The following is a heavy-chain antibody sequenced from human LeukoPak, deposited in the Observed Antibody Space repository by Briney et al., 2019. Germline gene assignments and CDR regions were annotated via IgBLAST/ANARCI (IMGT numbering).Heavy chain of an antibody. D-gene: IGHD1-26*01. CDR2: ISSSSSTI. V-gene: IGHV3-48*04. CDR1: GFTFSSYG. CDR3: ARDLIVGTTYFDY. J-gene: IGHJ4*02. Sequence: KPGGSLRLSCAASGFTFSSYGMHWVRQAPGKGLEWVSYISSSSSTIYYADSVKGRFTISRDNAKNSLFLQMNSLRAEDTAVYYCARDLIVGTTYFDYWGQGTLVTVSS.